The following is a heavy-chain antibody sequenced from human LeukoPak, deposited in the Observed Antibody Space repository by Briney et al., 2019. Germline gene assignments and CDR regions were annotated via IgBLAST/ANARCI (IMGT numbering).Heavy chain of an antibody. CDR3: ARGGKGYSGYDWNDY. J-gene: IGHJ4*02. Sequence: SETLSLTCAVYGGSFSGYYWSWIRQPPGKGLEWIGEINHSGSTNYNPSLKSRVTISVDTSKNQFSLKLSSVTAADTAVYYCARGGKGYSGYDWNDYWGQGTLVTVSS. CDR2: INHSGST. D-gene: IGHD5-12*01. V-gene: IGHV4-34*01. CDR1: GGSFSGYY.